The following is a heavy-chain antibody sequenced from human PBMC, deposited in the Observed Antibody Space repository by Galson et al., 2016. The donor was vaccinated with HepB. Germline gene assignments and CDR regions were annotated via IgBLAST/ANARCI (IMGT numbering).Heavy chain of an antibody. CDR3: ARDDGSYVFDY. CDR2: ISYDGSNK. Sequence: SLRLSCAASGFTFNNYAMHWVRQAPGKGLEWVTIISYDGSNKFLADSVKGRFTVSRDKSKNTLYLQMNSLRTEDTARYYCARDDGSYVFDYWGQGTLVTVSS. J-gene: IGHJ4*02. CDR1: GFTFNNYA. V-gene: IGHV3-30*04. D-gene: IGHD1-26*01.